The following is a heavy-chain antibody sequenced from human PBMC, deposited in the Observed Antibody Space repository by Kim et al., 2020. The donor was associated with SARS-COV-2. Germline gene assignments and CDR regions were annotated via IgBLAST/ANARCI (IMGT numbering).Heavy chain of an antibody. V-gene: IGHV4-39*06. Sequence: SETLSLTCTVTGGSITSSSYYWGWIRPPPGKGREWIGSIYYSGRSYYNPSRKSRVILSVDTSKNLFPLKLSSGTAADTPSYYCARSLMGAKELHFWGRG. D-gene: IGHD1-7*01. CDR2: IYYSGRS. CDR1: GGSITSSSYY. J-gene: IGHJ2*01. CDR3: ARSLMGAKELHF.